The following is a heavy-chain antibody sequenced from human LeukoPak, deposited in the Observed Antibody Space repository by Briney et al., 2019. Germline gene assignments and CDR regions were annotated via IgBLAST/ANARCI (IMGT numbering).Heavy chain of an antibody. CDR2: INPNSGGT. D-gene: IGHD6-13*01. CDR3: ARDYSSSWYPLRGAFDI. V-gene: IGHV1-2*02. Sequence: GASVKVSCKASGYTFTGYYMHWVRQAPGQGLEWMGWINPNSGGTNYAQKFQGRVTMTRDTSISTAYMELSRLRSDDTAVYYCARDYSSSWYPLRGAFDIWGQGTMVTVSS. J-gene: IGHJ3*02. CDR1: GYTFTGYY.